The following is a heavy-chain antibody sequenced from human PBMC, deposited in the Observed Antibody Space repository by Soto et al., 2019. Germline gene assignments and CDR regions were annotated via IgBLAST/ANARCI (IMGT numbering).Heavy chain of an antibody. Sequence: AGGSLRRSCAASGFTFSSYGMHWVRQAPGKGLEWVAVIWYDGSNKYYADSVKGRFTISRDNSKNTLYLQMNSLRAEDTAVYYCARALDYVGGGGYWGQGTLVTVSS. D-gene: IGHD3-16*01. V-gene: IGHV3-33*01. J-gene: IGHJ4*02. CDR3: ARALDYVGGGGY. CDR1: GFTFSSYG. CDR2: IWYDGSNK.